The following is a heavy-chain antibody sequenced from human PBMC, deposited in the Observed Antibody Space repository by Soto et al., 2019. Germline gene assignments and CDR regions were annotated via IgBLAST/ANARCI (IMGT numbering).Heavy chain of an antibody. CDR1: GGSISSYY. D-gene: IGHD2-8*01. V-gene: IGHV4-59*08. CDR3: ARFVYSSFDY. CDR2: IYYSGST. J-gene: IGHJ4*02. Sequence: SETLSLTCTVSGGSISSYYWSLIRQPPGKGLEWIGYIYYSGSTNYNPSLKSRVTISVDTSKNQFSLKLSSVTAADTAVYYCARFVYSSFDYWGQGTLVTVSS.